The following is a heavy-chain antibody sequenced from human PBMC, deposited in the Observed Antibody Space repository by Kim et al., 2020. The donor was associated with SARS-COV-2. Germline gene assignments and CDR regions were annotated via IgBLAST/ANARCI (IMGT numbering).Heavy chain of an antibody. CDR2: ISYDGSNK. CDR1: GFTFSSYA. Sequence: GGSLRLSCAASGFTFSSYAMHWVRQAPGKGLEWVAVISYDGSNKYYADSVKGRFTISRDNSKNTLYLQMNSLRAEDTAVYYCARDRYSSSPNYFDYWGQGTLVTVSS. V-gene: IGHV3-30-3*01. J-gene: IGHJ4*02. CDR3: ARDRYSSSPNYFDY. D-gene: IGHD6-6*01.